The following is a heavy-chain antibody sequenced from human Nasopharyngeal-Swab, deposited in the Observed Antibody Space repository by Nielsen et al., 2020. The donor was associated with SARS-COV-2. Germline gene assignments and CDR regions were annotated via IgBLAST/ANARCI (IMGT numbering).Heavy chain of an antibody. D-gene: IGHD1-26*01. V-gene: IGHV4-4*02. CDR1: GFSFRSSNW. Sequence: SETLSLTCAVSGFSFRSSNWWTWVRQPPGKGLEWIGKIYHGGNTNYNPSLTSRVSISVDKSKNQFSLQLTSVTATDTAVYYCARAQRGLAATIFYDYMDVWGKGTTVTVSS. CDR2: IYHGGNT. J-gene: IGHJ6*03. CDR3: ARAQRGLAATIFYDYMDV.